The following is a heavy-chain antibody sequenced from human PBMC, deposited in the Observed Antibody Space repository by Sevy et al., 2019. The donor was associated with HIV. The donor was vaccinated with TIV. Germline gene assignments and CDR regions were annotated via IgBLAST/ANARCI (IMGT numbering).Heavy chain of an antibody. Sequence: ASVKFSCKASGGTFSSYAISWVRQAPGQGLEWMGGIIPIFGTANYAQKFQGRVTITADESTSQAYMELSSLRSEDTAVYYCATIRAGYCSGGSCYDDYYYYYGMDVWGQGTTVTVSS. D-gene: IGHD2-15*01. CDR3: ATIRAGYCSGGSCYDDYYYYYGMDV. V-gene: IGHV1-69*13. CDR2: IIPIFGTA. CDR1: GGTFSSYA. J-gene: IGHJ6*02.